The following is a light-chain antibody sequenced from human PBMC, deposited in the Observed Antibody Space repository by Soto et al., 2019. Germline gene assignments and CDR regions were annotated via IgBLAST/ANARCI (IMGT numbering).Light chain of an antibody. CDR2: GAS. V-gene: IGKV3-20*01. J-gene: IGKJ2*01. Sequence: EVVLTQSPGTLSLSPGGRATLSCRASQSVRNTYFAWYRQKLGQAPRLLLYGASSRATGIPDRFSGSGSGTDFTLTISRLEPEDFAVYYCQQYGSSPHTFGQGTKLEIK. CDR1: QSVRNTY. CDR3: QQYGSSPHT.